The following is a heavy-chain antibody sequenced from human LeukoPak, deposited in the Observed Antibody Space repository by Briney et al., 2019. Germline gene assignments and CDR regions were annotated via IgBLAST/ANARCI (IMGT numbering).Heavy chain of an antibody. D-gene: IGHD5-12*01. CDR1: GGFISSGSYY. V-gene: IGHV4-61*02. J-gene: IGHJ4*02. Sequence: SETLSLTCTVSGGFISSGSYYWSWIRQPAGKGLEWIGRIYTSGSTNYNPSLKSRVTISVDTSKNQFSLKLSSVTAADTAVYYCARDEVPGYSGYGTVDYWGQGTLVTVSS. CDR3: ARDEVPGYSGYGTVDY. CDR2: IYTSGST.